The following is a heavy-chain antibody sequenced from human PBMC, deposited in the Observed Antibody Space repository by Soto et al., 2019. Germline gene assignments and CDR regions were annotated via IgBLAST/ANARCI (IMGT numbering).Heavy chain of an antibody. CDR1: GGSIYTYY. CDR2: ISDGGST. Sequence: SETLSLTCNVSGGSIYTYYWNWIRQSPGKGLEWIGYISDGGSTNYNPSLKSRVTISVDTSKNQFSLKLSSVTAADTAVYYCARASLSGISASIDYWGQGTLVTVSS. J-gene: IGHJ4*02. D-gene: IGHD2-15*01. CDR3: ARASLSGISASIDY. V-gene: IGHV4-59*12.